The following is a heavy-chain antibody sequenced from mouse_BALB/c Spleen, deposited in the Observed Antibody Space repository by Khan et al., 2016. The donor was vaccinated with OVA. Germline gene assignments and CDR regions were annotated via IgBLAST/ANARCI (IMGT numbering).Heavy chain of an antibody. CDR3: ARDDWFAY. V-gene: IGHV5-6-5*01. CDR1: GFTFSNYA. Sequence: EVELVESGGGLVKPGGSLKLSCAASGFTFSNYAMSWVRQTPEKRLEWVASISSGGKTYYPDSVKGRFTISRDNARNILSLQMSGLRSEDTAMYYCARDDWFAYGGQGTLVTVSA. J-gene: IGHJ3*01. CDR2: ISSGGKT.